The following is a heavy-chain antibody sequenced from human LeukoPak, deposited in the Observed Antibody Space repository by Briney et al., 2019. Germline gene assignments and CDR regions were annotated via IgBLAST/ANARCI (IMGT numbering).Heavy chain of an antibody. J-gene: IGHJ4*02. Sequence: GGSLRLSCAASGFTFSSYSMNWVRQAPGKGLEWVSYILFSSRTIYYADSVKGRFTISRDNAKNSLYLQVNTLRAEDTAVYYCARDGGYSYEFDYWGQGTLVTVSS. V-gene: IGHV3-48*01. D-gene: IGHD5-18*01. CDR1: GFTFSSYS. CDR2: ILFSSRTI. CDR3: ARDGGYSYEFDY.